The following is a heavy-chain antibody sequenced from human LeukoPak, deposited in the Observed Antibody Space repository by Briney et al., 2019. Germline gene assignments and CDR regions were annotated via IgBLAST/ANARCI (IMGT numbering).Heavy chain of an antibody. CDR3: ARDRDIAATLDY. V-gene: IGHV3-21*01. CDR1: GFTFSSYS. CDR2: VSGSSDYI. D-gene: IGHD5-12*01. J-gene: IGHJ4*02. Sequence: GGSLRLSCAASGFTFSSYSMNWVRQAPGKGLEWVSSVSGSSDYIYYADSVKGRFTISRDNAKNSLYLQVNSLRAEDTAVYYCARDRDIAATLDYWGQGTLVTVPS.